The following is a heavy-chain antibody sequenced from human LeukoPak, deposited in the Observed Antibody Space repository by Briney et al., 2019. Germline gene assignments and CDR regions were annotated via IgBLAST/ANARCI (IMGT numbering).Heavy chain of an antibody. Sequence: ASVKVSCKASGYTFTGYYMHWVRQAPGQGLEWVGWINPNSGGTNYAQKFQGRVTMTRDTSISTAYMELSRLRSDDTAVYYCAMNSKWLRYNYYYYYYMDVWGKGTTVTVSS. CDR2: INPNSGGT. CDR3: AMNSKWLRYNYYYYYYMDV. J-gene: IGHJ6*03. D-gene: IGHD5-12*01. CDR1: GYTFTGYY. V-gene: IGHV1-2*02.